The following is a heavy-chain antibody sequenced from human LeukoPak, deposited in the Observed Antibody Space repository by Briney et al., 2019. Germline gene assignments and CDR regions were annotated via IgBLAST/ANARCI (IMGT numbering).Heavy chain of an antibody. CDR3: AKAFLTYYDFWSGYYPDY. CDR2: IWYDGSNK. CDR1: GFTFSSYG. V-gene: IGHV3-33*06. J-gene: IGHJ4*02. D-gene: IGHD3-3*01. Sequence: GRSLRLSCAASGFTFSSYGMHWVRQAPGKGLEWVAVIWYDGSNKYYADSVKGRFTISRDNSKNTLYLQMNSLRAEDTAVYYCAKAFLTYYDFWSGYYPDYWGQATLVTVSS.